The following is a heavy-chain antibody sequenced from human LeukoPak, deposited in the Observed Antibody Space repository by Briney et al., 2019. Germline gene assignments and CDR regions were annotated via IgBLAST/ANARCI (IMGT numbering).Heavy chain of an antibody. CDR1: GSSFNNYD. CDR3: ARDKMGHFDY. CDR2: ILYDGSNK. D-gene: IGHD2-8*01. J-gene: IGHJ4*02. Sequence: PGGSLRLSCAVSGSSFNNYDMHWVRQAPGKGLEWVAVILYDGSNKYYADSVKGRFTISRDSAKNTLYLHLNSLRAEDTAVYYCARDKMGHFDYWGQGTLVSVSS. V-gene: IGHV3-30*03.